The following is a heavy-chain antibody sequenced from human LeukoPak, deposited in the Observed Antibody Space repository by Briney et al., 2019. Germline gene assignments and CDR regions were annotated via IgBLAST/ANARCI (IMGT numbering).Heavy chain of an antibody. V-gene: IGHV5-51*01. D-gene: IGHD2-2*01. Sequence: GESLKISCKGSGYSFTSYWIGWVRQMPGKGLEWMGIIYPGDSDTRYSPSVQGQVTISADKSISTAYLQWSSLKASDTAMYYCARGGVYCSSTSCYYDYWGQGTLVTVSS. J-gene: IGHJ4*02. CDR1: GYSFTSYW. CDR3: ARGGVYCSSTSCYYDY. CDR2: IYPGDSDT.